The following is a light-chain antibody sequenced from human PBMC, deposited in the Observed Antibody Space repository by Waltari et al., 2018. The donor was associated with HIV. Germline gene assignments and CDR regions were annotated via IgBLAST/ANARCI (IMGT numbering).Light chain of an antibody. V-gene: IGLV1-47*01. CDR3: AAVDTSLSGSVV. CDR2: RNN. CDR1: SYNIGSNY. J-gene: IGLJ2*01. Sequence: QSVLTQPPSASGTPGQRVTISCSGSSYNIGSNYVYWYHQLTGTAPKLLIYRNNQRPSGVPDRFSGSKSGTSASLASSGLRSEDEADYYCAAVDTSLSGSVVFGGGTKLTVL.